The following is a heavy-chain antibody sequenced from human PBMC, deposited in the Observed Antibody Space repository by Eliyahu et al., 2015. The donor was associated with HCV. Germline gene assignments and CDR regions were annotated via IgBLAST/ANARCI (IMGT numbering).Heavy chain of an antibody. CDR2: ISSSSSYI. Sequence: EVQLVESGGGLVKPGGSLRLSCAASGFTFGSYTLNXVXQAPGKGLGWVSSISSSSSYIYYADSVKGRFTISRDNAKNSLYLQMNSLRAEDTALYYCARDEGYCSGGTCAIRGNYNYFGMDVWGQGTTVTVSS. V-gene: IGHV3-21*01. CDR3: ARDEGYCSGGTCAIRGNYNYFGMDV. CDR1: GFTFGSYT. D-gene: IGHD2-15*01. J-gene: IGHJ6*02.